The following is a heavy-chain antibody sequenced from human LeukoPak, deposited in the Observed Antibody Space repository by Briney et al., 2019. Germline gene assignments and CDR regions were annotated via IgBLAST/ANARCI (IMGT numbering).Heavy chain of an antibody. CDR3: ARGRQWPGRLHY. CDR2: ISAYNGNT. V-gene: IGHV1-18*01. J-gene: IGHJ4*02. CDR1: GYTFTIYG. Sequence: ASVTLSYKASGYTFTIYGISWVRQAPGQGLEWMGWISAYNGNTNYAQKLQGRVTMTTDTSTSTAYMELSSLRSDDTAVYSCARGRQWPGRLHYWGQGTLVTVSS. D-gene: IGHD6-19*01.